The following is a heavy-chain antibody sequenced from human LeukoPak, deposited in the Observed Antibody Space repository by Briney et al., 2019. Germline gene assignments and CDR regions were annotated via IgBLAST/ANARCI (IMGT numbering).Heavy chain of an antibody. J-gene: IGHJ6*02. V-gene: IGHV5-51*01. CDR2: LYPGDSDT. CDR3: ARLEYSSSSLPPDYYGMDV. CDR1: GYSFTSYW. Sequence: GESLKISCKGSGYSFTSYWIGWVRQMPGKGLEWMVILYPGDSDTRYSPSFQGQVTISADKSISTAYLQWSSLKASDTAMYYCARLEYSSSSLPPDYYGMDVWGQGTTVTVSS. D-gene: IGHD6-6*01.